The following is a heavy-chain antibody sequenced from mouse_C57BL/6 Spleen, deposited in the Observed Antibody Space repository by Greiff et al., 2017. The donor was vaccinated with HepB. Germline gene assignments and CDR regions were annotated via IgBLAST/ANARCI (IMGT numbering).Heavy chain of an antibody. CDR3: TPITGTGFAN. CDR2: IDPENGDT. D-gene: IGHD4-1*01. V-gene: IGHV14-4*01. CDR1: GFNIKDDY. Sequence: EVQLQQSGAELVRPGASVKLSCTASGFNIKDDYMHWVKQRPEQGLEWIGWIDPENGDTEYASKFQGKATITADTSSNTTYLQLSSLTSEDNAVYYCTPITGTGFANWGQGTLVTVSA. J-gene: IGHJ3*01.